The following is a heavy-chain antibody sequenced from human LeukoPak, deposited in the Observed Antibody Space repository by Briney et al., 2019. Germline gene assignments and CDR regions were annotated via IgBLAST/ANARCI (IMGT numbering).Heavy chain of an antibody. D-gene: IGHD6-19*01. CDR1: GFTFSSYE. CDR3: ARGQYSSGWYEEDDYYYGMDV. J-gene: IGHJ6*04. Sequence: PGGSLRLSCAASGFTFSSYEMNWVRQAPGKGREWVSYISSSGSTIYYADSVKGRFTISRDNAKNSLYLQMNSLRAEDTAVYYCARGQYSSGWYEEDDYYYGMDVWGKGTTVTVSS. CDR2: ISSSGSTI. V-gene: IGHV3-48*03.